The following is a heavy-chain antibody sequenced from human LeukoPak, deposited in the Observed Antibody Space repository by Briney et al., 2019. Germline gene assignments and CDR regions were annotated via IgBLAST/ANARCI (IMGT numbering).Heavy chain of an antibody. V-gene: IGHV3-7*01. CDR3: AREGWSARNGEYLVGGMDV. J-gene: IGHJ6*02. CDR1: GFTFSSYW. CDR2: INHNGNVN. Sequence: GGSLRLSCAASGFTFSSYWMNWARQAPGKGLEWVASINHNGNVNYYVDSVKGRFTISRDNAKNTLYLQMHSLRAEDTALYYCAREGWSARNGEYLVGGMDVWAQGTTVTVSS. D-gene: IGHD1-26*01.